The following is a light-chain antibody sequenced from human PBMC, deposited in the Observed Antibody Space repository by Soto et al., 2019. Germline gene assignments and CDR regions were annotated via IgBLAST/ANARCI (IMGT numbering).Light chain of an antibody. V-gene: IGKV1-5*01. CDR3: QQYNSYPWT. Sequence: DIPLTQSRPTLSASLSGGMAIXSGTSQSVSKWLAWYQQKPGTAPKLLIYDASNLESGVPSRFSGSGSGTEFTLTISSLQPDDFATYYCQQYNSYPWTFGQGTKVDI. CDR2: DAS. J-gene: IGKJ1*01. CDR1: QSVSKW.